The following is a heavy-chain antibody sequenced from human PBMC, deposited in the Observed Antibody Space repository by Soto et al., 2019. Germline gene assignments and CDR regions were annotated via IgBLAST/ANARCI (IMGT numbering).Heavy chain of an antibody. D-gene: IGHD1-26*01. CDR2: ISPINGKA. CDR1: GYTFTSYG. V-gene: IGHV1-69*13. J-gene: IGHJ5*02. Sequence: GASVKVSCKASGYTFTSYGISWVRQAPGQGLEWMGGISPINGKANYAQKFQGRVTITADESTSTAYMELSSLRSEDTAVYYCAREAEELFEELQLNWFDPWGQGTLVTVSS. CDR3: AREAEELFEELQLNWFDP.